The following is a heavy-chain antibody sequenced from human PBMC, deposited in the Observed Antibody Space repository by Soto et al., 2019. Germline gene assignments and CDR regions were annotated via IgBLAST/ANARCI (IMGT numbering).Heavy chain of an antibody. V-gene: IGHV1-69*06. J-gene: IGHJ6*02. CDR2: IIPIFGTA. Sequence: QVQLVQSGAEVKKPGSSVKVSCKASGGTFSSYAISWVRQSPGQGLEWMGGIIPIFGTANYAQKFQGRVTITADKSASTAYMELSSLRSEDTAVYCCARDSRTMIVVVTAYYCGMDVWGQGTTVTVSS. CDR3: ARDSRTMIVVVTAYYCGMDV. D-gene: IGHD3-22*01. CDR1: GGTFSSYA.